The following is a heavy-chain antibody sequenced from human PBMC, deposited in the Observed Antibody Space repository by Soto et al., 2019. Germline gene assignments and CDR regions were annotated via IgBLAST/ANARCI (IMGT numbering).Heavy chain of an antibody. CDR2: ISGSGGST. Sequence: GGSLRLSCAASGFTFSSYWMSWVRQAPGKGLEWVSAISGSGGSTYYADSVKGRFTISRDNSKNTLYLQMNSLRAEDTAVYYCAKEGLYYSNRAYYMYVWGKGTTVTVSS. V-gene: IGHV3-23*01. CDR1: GFTFSSYW. CDR3: AKEGLYYSNRAYYMYV. D-gene: IGHD4-4*01. J-gene: IGHJ6*03.